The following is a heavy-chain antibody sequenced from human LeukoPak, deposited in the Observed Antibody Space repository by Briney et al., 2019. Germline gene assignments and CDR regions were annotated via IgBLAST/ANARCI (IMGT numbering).Heavy chain of an antibody. CDR1: GGSISNYY. D-gene: IGHD6-13*01. J-gene: IGHJ4*02. V-gene: IGHV4-4*07. Sequence: KPSETLSLTCNVSGGSISNYYWSWIRQPAGKGLEWIGRIYSSGDTNYNPSLKSRVTMSVDTSKNQFSLNLRSVTAADTAVYYCARELRSTWNDFDYWGQGTLVTVSS. CDR2: IYSSGDT. CDR3: ARELRSTWNDFDY.